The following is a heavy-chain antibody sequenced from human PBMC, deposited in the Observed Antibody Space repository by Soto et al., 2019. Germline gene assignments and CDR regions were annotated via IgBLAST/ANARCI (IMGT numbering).Heavy chain of an antibody. Sequence: SETLSLTCAVSGVSLTSGNWWTWVRQSPQRGLEYIGEIFHDGTANYYPSFERRVAMSVDTSRNQFSLKLTSVTAADTAVHFCARLVYDTRLTYMYFDFRGPGTLVTVSS. CDR2: IFHDGTA. CDR3: ARLVYDTRLTYMYFDF. D-gene: IGHD3-16*01. CDR1: GVSLTSGNW. J-gene: IGHJ4*02. V-gene: IGHV4-4*02.